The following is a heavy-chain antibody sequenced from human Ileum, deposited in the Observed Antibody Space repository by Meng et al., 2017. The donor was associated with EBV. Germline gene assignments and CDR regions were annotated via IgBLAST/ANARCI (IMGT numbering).Heavy chain of an antibody. V-gene: IGHV1-18*01. D-gene: IGHD1-26*01. J-gene: IGHJ4*02. Sequence: QAQLVQSGGEVKKPXXXXKVXCKASGYTFTNYGITWVRQAPGQGLEWMGWISAYNGNTNYAQTLQGRVTMTTDTSTSTAYMELRSLRSDDTAVYYCARVEVGITSGDYWGQGTLVTVSS. CDR1: GYTFTNYG. CDR2: ISAYNGNT. CDR3: ARVEVGITSGDY.